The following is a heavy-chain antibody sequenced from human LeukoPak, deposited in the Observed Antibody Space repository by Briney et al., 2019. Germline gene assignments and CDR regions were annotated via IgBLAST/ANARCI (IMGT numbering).Heavy chain of an antibody. CDR1: GFSFSSYG. Sequence: GGSLRLSCAASGFSFSSYGMHWVRQAPGKGLEWVAFIRFDGSNYYYGDSVKGRFTISRDNSKNTLYPQMNSLRNEDTAVYFCAKDLSGGYHSYYFDFWGQGTPVTVSS. J-gene: IGHJ4*02. CDR3: AKDLSGGYHSYYFDF. D-gene: IGHD5-18*01. V-gene: IGHV3-30*02. CDR2: IRFDGSNY.